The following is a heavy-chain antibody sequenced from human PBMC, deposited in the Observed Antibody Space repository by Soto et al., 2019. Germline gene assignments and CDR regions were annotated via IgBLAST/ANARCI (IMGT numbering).Heavy chain of an antibody. J-gene: IGHJ4*02. CDR1: GGSISGSSYY. CDR3: MLGSGWKDFDY. CDR2: IYYSGST. V-gene: IGHV4-39*01. Sequence: SETLSLTCTVSGGSISGSSYYWGWIRQPPGKGLEWIGNIYYSGSTYYKPSLKSRVTISVDTSKNQFSLKLSSVTAADTAVYYCMLGSGWKDFDYWGQGTLVTVS. D-gene: IGHD3-22*01.